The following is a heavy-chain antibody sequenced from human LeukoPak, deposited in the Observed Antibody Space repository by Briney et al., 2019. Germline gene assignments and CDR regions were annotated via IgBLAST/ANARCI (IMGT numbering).Heavy chain of an antibody. V-gene: IGHV1-8*01. D-gene: IGHD3-22*01. CDR3: ARDVNSDSRPFGHSWFDS. Sequence: EASVKVSCKASGYTFTSFDVNWVRQAPGQGLEWMGRLDPNNGNAAYPQKFQDRVTMTRDTSESTAYMELSGLNSEDTALYFCARDVNSDSRPFGHSWFDSWGQGTLVTVSS. CDR2: LDPNNGNA. CDR1: GYTFTSFD. J-gene: IGHJ4*02.